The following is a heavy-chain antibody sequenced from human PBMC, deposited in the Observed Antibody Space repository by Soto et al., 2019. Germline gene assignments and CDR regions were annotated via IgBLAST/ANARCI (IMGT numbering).Heavy chain of an antibody. CDR3: ARLSRYSSGWPFFDY. CDR1: GGSISSSSYY. CDR2: IYYSGST. V-gene: IGHV4-39*01. Sequence: QLQLQESGPGLVKPSETLSLTCTVSGGSISSSSYYWGWIRQPPGKGLEWIGSIYYSGSTYYNPSLKSRVTISVDTSKNQFSLKLSSVTAADPAVYYCARLSRYSSGWPFFDYWGQGTLVTVSS. J-gene: IGHJ4*02. D-gene: IGHD6-19*01.